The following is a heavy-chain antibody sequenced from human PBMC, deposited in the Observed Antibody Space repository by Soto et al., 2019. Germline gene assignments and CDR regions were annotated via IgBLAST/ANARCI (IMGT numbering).Heavy chain of an antibody. Sequence: ASVKVSCKASGYTFTGYYMHWVRQAPGQGLEWMGWINPNSGGTNYAQKFQGWVTMTRDTSISTAYMELSRLRSDDTAVYYCARGNHYDILTGYLDVWGKGTTVIVSS. V-gene: IGHV1-2*04. CDR1: GYTFTGYY. CDR3: ARGNHYDILTGYLDV. D-gene: IGHD3-9*01. J-gene: IGHJ6*04. CDR2: INPNSGGT.